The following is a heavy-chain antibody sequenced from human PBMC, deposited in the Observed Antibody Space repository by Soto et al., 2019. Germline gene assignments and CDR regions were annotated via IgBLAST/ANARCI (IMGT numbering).Heavy chain of an antibody. CDR1: GYTFTSYA. D-gene: IGHD3-10*01. CDR3: ARVNYYASGSYYYYHMDV. CDR2: INAGNGNT. J-gene: IGHJ6*02. V-gene: IGHV1-3*01. Sequence: ASVKVSCKASGYTFTSYAMHWVRQAPGQRLEWMGWINAGNGNTNYAQKLQGRVTMTTDTSTSTAYMELRSLRSDDTAVYYCARVNYYASGSYYYYHMDVWGQGTTVTVSS.